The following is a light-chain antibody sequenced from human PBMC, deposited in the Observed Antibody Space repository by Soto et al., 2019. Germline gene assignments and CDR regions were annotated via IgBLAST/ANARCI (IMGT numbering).Light chain of an antibody. Sequence: EVILTQSPGTLSLSPGDRATLSCRASQSVSNNYLAWYQQKPGQAPRLLIFGSSDRATGIPVRFSGSGSGTDFTLTISRLEPEDFAVYYCQQYGSSPPYTFGQGTKLEIK. CDR2: GSS. J-gene: IGKJ2*01. V-gene: IGKV3-20*01. CDR1: QSVSNNY. CDR3: QQYGSSPPYT.